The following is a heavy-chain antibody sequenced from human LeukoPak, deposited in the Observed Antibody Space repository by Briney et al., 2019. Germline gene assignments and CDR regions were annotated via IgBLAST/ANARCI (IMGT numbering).Heavy chain of an antibody. Sequence: ASVKVSCKASGYTFTGYYMHWVRQAPGQGLEWVGWINPNSGGTNYAQKFQGRVTMTRDTSISTAYMELSRLRSDDTAVYYCARGYCSSTSCYPFDYWGQGTLVTVSS. CDR2: INPNSGGT. D-gene: IGHD2-2*01. V-gene: IGHV1-2*02. CDR1: GYTFTGYY. J-gene: IGHJ4*02. CDR3: ARGYCSSTSCYPFDY.